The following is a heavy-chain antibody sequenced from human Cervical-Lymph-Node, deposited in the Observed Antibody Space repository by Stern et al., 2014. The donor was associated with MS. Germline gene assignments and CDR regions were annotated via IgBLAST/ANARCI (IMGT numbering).Heavy chain of an antibody. J-gene: IGHJ4*02. Sequence: EVQLVESGAEVKKPGESLKISCKGSGYSFTDYWIGWVRQMPGKGLEWMGLIYPHDSDIKYSPSFQGQVTISDAKSSSTDYMQWNSLKASDTAMYFCARVGSIEAETTGYWGQGTLVIVSS. V-gene: IGHV5-51*01. CDR2: IYPHDSDI. D-gene: IGHD1-1*01. CDR1: GYSFTDYW. CDR3: ARVGSIEAETTGY.